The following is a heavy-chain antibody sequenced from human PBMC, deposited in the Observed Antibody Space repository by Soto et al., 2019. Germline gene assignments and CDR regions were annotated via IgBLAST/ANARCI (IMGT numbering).Heavy chain of an antibody. V-gene: IGHV3-48*04. CDR2: ISSSSTI. Sequence: GGSLRLSCAASGFTFSSYSMNWVRQAPGKGLEWVSYISSSSTIYYADSVKGRFTISRDNAKNSLYLQMNSLRAEDTVVYYCAREGWHCSGGSCYSDYWGQGTLVTGSS. J-gene: IGHJ4*02. CDR3: AREGWHCSGGSCYSDY. CDR1: GFTFSSYS. D-gene: IGHD2-15*01.